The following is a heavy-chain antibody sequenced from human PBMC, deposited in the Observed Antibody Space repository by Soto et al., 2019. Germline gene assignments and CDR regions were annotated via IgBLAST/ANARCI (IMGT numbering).Heavy chain of an antibody. Sequence: PGGSLRLSCAASGFTFSSYAMHWVRQAPGKGLEWVAVISYDGSNKYYADSVKGRFTISRDNSKNTLYLQMNSLRAEDTAVYYCAREVKAARPNGYYYYYYGMDVWGQGTTVTVS. CDR2: ISYDGSNK. D-gene: IGHD6-6*01. J-gene: IGHJ6*02. CDR3: AREVKAARPNGYYYYYYGMDV. CDR1: GFTFSSYA. V-gene: IGHV3-30-3*01.